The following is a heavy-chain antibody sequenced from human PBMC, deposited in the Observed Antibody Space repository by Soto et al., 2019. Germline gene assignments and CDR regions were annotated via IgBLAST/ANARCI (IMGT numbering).Heavy chain of an antibody. CDR2: MSCSXGDT. D-gene: IGHD3-10*02. J-gene: IGHJ4*02. CDR3: AIVRVADSALDH. CDR1: GFIFSHNA. V-gene: IGHV3-30*15. Sequence: PGGSVRLSCVGSGFIFSHNAMHWVRQAPGKGLESVTFMSCSXGDTFYADLVKCRFTIFRDNSKRTLFLQMSNLRAEDTAMYYCAIVRVADSALDHRRQGTLVTVSS.